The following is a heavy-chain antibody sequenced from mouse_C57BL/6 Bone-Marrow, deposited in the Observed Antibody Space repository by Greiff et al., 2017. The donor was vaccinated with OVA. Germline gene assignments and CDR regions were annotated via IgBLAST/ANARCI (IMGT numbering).Heavy chain of an antibody. CDR3: AGGNYGSNLDY. CDR2: IYPRSGNT. J-gene: IGHJ2*01. V-gene: IGHV1-81*01. CDR1: GYTFTSYG. Sequence: QVQLKESGAELARPGASVKLSCKASGYTFTSYGISWVKQRTGQGLEWIGEIYPRSGNTYYNEKFKGKATLTADKSSSTAYMELRSLTSEDSAVYLCAGGNYGSNLDYWGQGTTLTVSS. D-gene: IGHD1-1*01.